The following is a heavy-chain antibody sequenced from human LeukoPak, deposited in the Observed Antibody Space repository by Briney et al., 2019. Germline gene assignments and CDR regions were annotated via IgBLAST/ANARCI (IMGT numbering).Heavy chain of an antibody. Sequence: SETLSLTCAVSGGSISSGNWWRWVRQPPGKGLEWIGEIYHSGSTNYNPSLKSRVTISVDKSKNQFSLKLSSVTAADTAVYYCARASSAYYYDSSGSTDYAFDIWGQGTMVTVSS. CDR3: ARASSAYYYDSSGSTDYAFDI. D-gene: IGHD3-22*01. V-gene: IGHV4-4*02. CDR1: GGSISSGNW. CDR2: IYHSGST. J-gene: IGHJ3*02.